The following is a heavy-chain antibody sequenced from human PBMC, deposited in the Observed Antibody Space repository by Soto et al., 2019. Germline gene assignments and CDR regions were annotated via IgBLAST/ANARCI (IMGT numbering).Heavy chain of an antibody. Sequence: QVQLVESGGGVVQPGRSLRLSCAASGFTFSSYGMHWVRQAPGKGLEWVAVISYDGSNKYYADSVKGRFTISRDNSKNTLYLQMNSLRAEDTAVYYCAKGSSLLWCGEPFDYWGQGTLVTVSS. D-gene: IGHD3-10*01. V-gene: IGHV3-30*18. J-gene: IGHJ4*02. CDR3: AKGSSLLWCGEPFDY. CDR2: ISYDGSNK. CDR1: GFTFSSYG.